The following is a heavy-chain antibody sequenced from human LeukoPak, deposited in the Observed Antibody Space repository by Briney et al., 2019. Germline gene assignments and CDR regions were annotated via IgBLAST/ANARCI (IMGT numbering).Heavy chain of an antibody. CDR1: GFTFSSYS. V-gene: IGHV3-21*01. CDR2: ISSSSSYI. Sequence: PGGSLRLSCAASGFTFSSYSMNWVRQAPGKGLEWVSSISSSSSYIYYADSVKGRFTISRDNAKNSLYLQMNSLRAEDTAVYYCARKSLGTGDWEYFDYWGQGTLVTVSS. D-gene: IGHD7-27*01. J-gene: IGHJ4*02. CDR3: ARKSLGTGDWEYFDY.